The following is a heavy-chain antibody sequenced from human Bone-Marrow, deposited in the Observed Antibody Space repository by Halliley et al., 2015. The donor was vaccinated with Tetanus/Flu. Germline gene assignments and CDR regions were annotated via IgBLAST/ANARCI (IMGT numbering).Heavy chain of an antibody. V-gene: IGHV5-51*01. CDR2: IYPGDSDT. CDR3: ASSLLGYSYGYYFDY. J-gene: IGHJ4*02. Sequence: QLVQSGAEVKKPGESLKISCKGSGYTLTNYWIGWVRQMPGKGLEWMGIIYPGDSDTTYSPSFQGQVTISVDKSISTAYLQWSSLKASYTAMYYWASSLLGYSYGYYFDYWGQGTLVTVSS. CDR1: GYTLTNYW. D-gene: IGHD5-18*01.